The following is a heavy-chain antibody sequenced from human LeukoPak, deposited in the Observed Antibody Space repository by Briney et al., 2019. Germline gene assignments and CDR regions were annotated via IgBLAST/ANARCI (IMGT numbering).Heavy chain of an antibody. CDR1: GYTFTSYG. J-gene: IGHJ5*02. D-gene: IGHD6-13*01. V-gene: IGHV1-18*01. CDR2: ISAYNGNT. CDR3: ATAELGSSSWSRNWFDP. Sequence: ASVKVSCKASGYTFTSYGISWVRQAPGQGLEWMGWISAYNGNTNYAQKLQGRVTMTEDTSTDTAYMELSSLRSEDTAVYYCATAELGSSSWSRNWFDPWGQGTLVTVSS.